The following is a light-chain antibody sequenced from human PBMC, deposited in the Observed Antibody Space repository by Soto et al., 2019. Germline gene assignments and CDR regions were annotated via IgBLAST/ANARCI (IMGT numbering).Light chain of an antibody. CDR2: EVS. Sequence: QSVLTQPASVSGSPGQSITISCTGTSSDVGGYNYVSWYQLHPNKAPKLIIYEVSNRPSGVSYRFSGSKSGNTASLTISGLQAEDEADYYCSSYASSTAYVFGTGTKVTVL. V-gene: IGLV2-14*01. CDR1: SSDVGGYNY. J-gene: IGLJ1*01. CDR3: SSYASSTAYV.